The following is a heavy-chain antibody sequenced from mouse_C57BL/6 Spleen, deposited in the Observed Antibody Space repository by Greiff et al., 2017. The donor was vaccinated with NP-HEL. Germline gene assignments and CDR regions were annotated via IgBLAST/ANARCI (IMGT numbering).Heavy chain of an antibody. CDR1: GYAFTNYL. J-gene: IGHJ4*01. CDR2: INPGSGGT. Sequence: QVQLKQSGAELVRPGTSVKVSCKASGYAFTNYLIEWVKQRPGQGLEWIGVINPGSGGTNYNEKFKGKATLTADKSSSTAYMQLSSLTSEDSAVYFCARDWDSYAMDYWGQGTSVTVSS. D-gene: IGHD4-1*01. V-gene: IGHV1-54*01. CDR3: ARDWDSYAMDY.